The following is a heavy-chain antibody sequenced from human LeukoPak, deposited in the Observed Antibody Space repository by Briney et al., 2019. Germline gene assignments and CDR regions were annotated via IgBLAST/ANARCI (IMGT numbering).Heavy chain of an antibody. CDR1: GFTFSSYG. D-gene: IGHD3-10*01. CDR2: ISYDGSNK. V-gene: IGHV3-30*18. Sequence: PGGSLRLSCAASGFTFSSYGMQWVRQAPGKGLEWVAVISYDGSNKYYADSVKGRFTISRDNSKNTLYLQMNSLRAEDTAVYYCAKGMVRGPYYYYGMDVWGKGTTVTVSS. CDR3: AKGMVRGPYYYYGMDV. J-gene: IGHJ6*04.